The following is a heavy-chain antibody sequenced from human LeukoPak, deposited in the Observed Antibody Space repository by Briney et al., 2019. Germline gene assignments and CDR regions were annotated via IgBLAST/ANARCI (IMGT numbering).Heavy chain of an antibody. CDR1: GYTFTSYG. CDR3: AALRYFYDSSGYFPSEGFDI. J-gene: IGHJ3*02. D-gene: IGHD3-22*01. Sequence: ASVKVSCKASGYTFTSYGISWVRQAPGQGLEWMGWITAYNGNTKYAQKFQDRVTMTTDTSTNTAYMELRSLRSDDAAVYYCAALRYFYDSSGYFPSEGFDIWGQGTMVTVSS. V-gene: IGHV1-18*01. CDR2: ITAYNGNT.